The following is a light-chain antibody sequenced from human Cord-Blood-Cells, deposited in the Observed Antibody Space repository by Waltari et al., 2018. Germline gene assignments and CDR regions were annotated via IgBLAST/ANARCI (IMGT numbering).Light chain of an antibody. V-gene: IGLV2-23*01. J-gene: IGLJ1*01. CDR2: ECS. Sequence: QSALTQPASVSGSPGQSITISCTGTSSDVGSYNLVSWYQQPPGKAPKVMIYECSKRPSGVSNRFTGSKSGNTASLTISGLQAEDEADYYCCSYAGSSSLYVFGTGTKVTVL. CDR1: SSDVGSYNL. CDR3: CSYAGSSSLYV.